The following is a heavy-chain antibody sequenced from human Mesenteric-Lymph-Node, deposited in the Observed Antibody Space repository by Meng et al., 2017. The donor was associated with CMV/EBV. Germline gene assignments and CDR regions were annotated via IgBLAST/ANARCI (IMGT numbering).Heavy chain of an antibody. CDR2: INHSGST. D-gene: IGHD3-9*01. J-gene: IGHJ4*02. CDR1: GGSFSGYY. V-gene: IGHV4-34*01. CDR3: ARLRYFDWLAVDY. Sequence: SETLSLTCAVYGGSFSGYYWSWIRQPPGKGLEWIGEINHSGSTNYNPSLKSRVTISVDTSKNQFSLKLSSVTAADTAVYYRARLRYFDWLAVDYWGQGTLVTVSS.